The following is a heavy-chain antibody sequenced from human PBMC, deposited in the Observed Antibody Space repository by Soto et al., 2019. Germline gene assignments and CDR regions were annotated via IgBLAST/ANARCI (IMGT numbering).Heavy chain of an antibody. V-gene: IGHV1-18*01. D-gene: IGHD6-13*01. CDR3: ARGAIAAAVDY. CDR1: GYTFINYG. CDR2: ISTYTGNT. J-gene: IGHJ4*02. Sequence: ASVKVSCKASGYTFINYGFCWVRQAPGQGLEWMGWISTYTGNTNYAQKFQGRVTITADKSTSTAYMELSSLRSEDTAVYYCARGAIAAAVDYWGQGTLVTVSS.